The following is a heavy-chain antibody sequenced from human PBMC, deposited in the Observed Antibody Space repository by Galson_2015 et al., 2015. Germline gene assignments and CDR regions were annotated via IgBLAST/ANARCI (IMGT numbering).Heavy chain of an antibody. V-gene: IGHV3-48*01. Sequence: SLRLSCAASGFTFTSYSMNWVRLAPGKGLEWVSYISGSSGTIYYADSVKGRFTISRDSAKNTLFLQMNCLRGEDTAVYFCARGRYGSYGMDVWGQGTTVTVSS. CDR2: ISGSSGTI. CDR1: GFTFTSYS. D-gene: IGHD5-18*01. J-gene: IGHJ6*02. CDR3: ARGRYGSYGMDV.